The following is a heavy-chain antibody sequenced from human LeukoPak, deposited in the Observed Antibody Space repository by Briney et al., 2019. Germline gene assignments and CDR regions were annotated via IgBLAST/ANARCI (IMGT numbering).Heavy chain of an antibody. CDR2: IYYSGST. V-gene: IGHV4-59*01. Sequence: PSETLSLTCTVSGDFISTYYWSWIRQPPGKGLEWIGYIYYSGSTNYNPSLKSRVTISVDTSKNQFSLKLSSVTAADTAVYYCASGVGAALLAIWGQGTMVTVSS. CDR3: ASGVGAALLAI. D-gene: IGHD1-26*01. CDR1: GDFISTYY. J-gene: IGHJ3*02.